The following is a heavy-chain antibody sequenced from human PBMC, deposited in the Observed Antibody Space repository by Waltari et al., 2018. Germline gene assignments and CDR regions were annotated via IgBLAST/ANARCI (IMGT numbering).Heavy chain of an antibody. CDR3: ARLGNMCTCRGVIVPASDAFDI. CDR2: MYHIGGA. Sequence: QVQLQESGPGLVKASETLSLPCGVFVSSFSSGYSWGWIRQPPGKGLEWFGSMYHIGGAYYTPCGKSRVTSSVDVSKNQFSRKPSSVTSADTAMYYGARLGNMCTCRGVIVPASDAFDIWGQGTMVTVSS. J-gene: IGHJ3*02. D-gene: IGHD3-10*01. CDR1: VSSFSSGYS. V-gene: IGHV4-38-2*01.